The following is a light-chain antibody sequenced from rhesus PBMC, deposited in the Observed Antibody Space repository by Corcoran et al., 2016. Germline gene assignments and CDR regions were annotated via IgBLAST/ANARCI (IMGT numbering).Light chain of an antibody. V-gene: IGKV3-53*02. CDR1: QSVSSY. CDR3: QEPSNLYS. CDR2: GAS. Sequence: QVILTQSPATLSLSPGERATLSCRASQSVSSYLAWYQQKPGQAPRLLIYGASSRATGIPDSFSGSGSGTDFTLPISSLEPDDFAVYYCQEPSNLYSFGQGTKVEIK. J-gene: IGKJ2*01.